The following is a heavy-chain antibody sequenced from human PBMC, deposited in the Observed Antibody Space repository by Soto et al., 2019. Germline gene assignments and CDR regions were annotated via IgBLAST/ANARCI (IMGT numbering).Heavy chain of an antibody. D-gene: IGHD5-18*01. J-gene: IGHJ4*02. CDR1: GGSISSSSYY. Sequence: SETLSLTCTVSGGSISSSSYYWSWIRQPPGKGLEWIGYIYYSGSTNYNPSLKSRVTISVGTSRNQFSLKLSSVTAADTAVYYCARHFQLWHKYYFDYWGQGTLVTVSS. V-gene: IGHV4-61*05. CDR2: IYYSGST. CDR3: ARHFQLWHKYYFDY.